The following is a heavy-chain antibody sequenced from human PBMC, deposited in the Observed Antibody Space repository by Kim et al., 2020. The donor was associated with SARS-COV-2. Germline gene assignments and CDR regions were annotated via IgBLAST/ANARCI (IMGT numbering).Heavy chain of an antibody. Sequence: KGRFTLSRDNPKNTLFLQMNSLKTEDTAVYYCARGRYYDILTGYPPAYWGQGTLVTVSS. V-gene: IGHV3-30*07. J-gene: IGHJ4*02. D-gene: IGHD3-9*01. CDR3: ARGRYYDILTGYPPAY.